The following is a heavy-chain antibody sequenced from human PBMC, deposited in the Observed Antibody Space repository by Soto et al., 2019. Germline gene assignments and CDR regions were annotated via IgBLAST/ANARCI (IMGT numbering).Heavy chain of an antibody. CDR2: IYYSGST. J-gene: IGHJ6*02. V-gene: IGHV4-61*01. D-gene: IGHD2-21*01. CDR1: GGSVSTGSYY. Sequence: QVQLQESGPGLMKPSETLSLTCTVSGGSVSTGSYYWSWIRQPPGEGLEWIGYIYYSGSTKYNPSLKSRVTISIDMSKNQFSLKLSSVTAADTAVYYCARGGGAYYFYGMDVWGQGTTVTVSS. CDR3: ARGGGAYYFYGMDV.